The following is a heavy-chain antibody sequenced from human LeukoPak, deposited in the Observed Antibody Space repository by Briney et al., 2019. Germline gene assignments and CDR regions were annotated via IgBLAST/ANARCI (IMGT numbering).Heavy chain of an antibody. D-gene: IGHD3-22*01. CDR3: AGTYYFDSSGHYFGGNGFDI. J-gene: IGHJ3*02. CDR1: GGSFSGYY. Sequence: SETLSLTCAVYGGSFSGYYWSWIRQPPGKGLEWIGEINHSGSTNYNPSLKSRVTISVDTSKNQFSLKLNSVTAADTAVYYCAGTYYFDSSGHYFGGNGFDIWGQGTMVTVSS. V-gene: IGHV4-34*01. CDR2: INHSGST.